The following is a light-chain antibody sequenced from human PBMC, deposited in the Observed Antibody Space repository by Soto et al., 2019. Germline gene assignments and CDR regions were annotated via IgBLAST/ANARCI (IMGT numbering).Light chain of an antibody. CDR3: CSYTSSSTPLLD. CDR1: SSDFGDDKY. V-gene: IGLV2-11*01. Sequence: QSVLTQPRSVSGSPGRSVTISCTGTSSDFGDDKYVSWYQQHPGKAPKLIIYDVTKRPSGVPDRFSGSKSGNTASLTISGLQAEDEADYYCCSYTSSSTPLLDFGTGTKLTVL. J-gene: IGLJ1*01. CDR2: DVT.